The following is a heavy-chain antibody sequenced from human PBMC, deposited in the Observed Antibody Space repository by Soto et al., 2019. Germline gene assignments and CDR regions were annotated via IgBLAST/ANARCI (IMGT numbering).Heavy chain of an antibody. D-gene: IGHD3-3*01. V-gene: IGHV3-23*01. CDR2: ISGSGGST. CDR1: GFTFSSYA. J-gene: IGHJ4*02. CDR3: AKGYDFWSGSKTYYFDY. Sequence: EVQLLESGGGLVQPGGSLRLSCAASGFTFSSYAMSWVRQAPGKGLEWVSAISGSGGSTYYADSVKGRFTISRDNSKNTLYLQMNSLRAEDTAVYYCAKGYDFWSGSKTYYFDYWGQGTLVTVSS.